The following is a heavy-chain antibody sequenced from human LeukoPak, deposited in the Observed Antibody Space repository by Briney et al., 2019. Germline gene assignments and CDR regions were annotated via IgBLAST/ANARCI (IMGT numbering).Heavy chain of an antibody. V-gene: IGHV4-30-4*08. CDR3: AREYQLPKWNWFDP. CDR2: IYYSGST. Sequence: PSETLSLTCTVSGGSISSGDYYWSWIRQPPGKGLEWIGYIYYSGSTYYNPSLKSRVTISVDTSKNQFSLELSSVTAADTAVYYCAREYQLPKWNWFDPWGQGALVTVSS. D-gene: IGHD2-2*01. CDR1: GGSISSGDYY. J-gene: IGHJ5*02.